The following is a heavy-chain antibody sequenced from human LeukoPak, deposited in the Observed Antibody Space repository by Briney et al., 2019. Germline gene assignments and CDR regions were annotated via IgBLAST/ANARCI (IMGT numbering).Heavy chain of an antibody. V-gene: IGHV4-4*07. CDR1: GGSISSYY. CDR2: IYTSGST. Sequence: SETLSLTCTVSGGSISSYYWSWIRQPAGKGLEWIGRIYTSGSTNYNPSLKSRVTMSVDTSKNQFSLKLSSVTAADTAVYYCAREPRGFIAAAGHYCYMDVWGKGTTVTVSS. CDR3: AREPRGFIAAAGHYCYMDV. D-gene: IGHD6-13*01. J-gene: IGHJ6*03.